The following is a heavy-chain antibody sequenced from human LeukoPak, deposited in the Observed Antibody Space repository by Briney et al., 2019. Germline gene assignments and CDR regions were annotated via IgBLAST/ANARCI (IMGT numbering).Heavy chain of an antibody. CDR2: ISYDGSNK. J-gene: IGHJ4*02. CDR1: GFTFSSYG. Sequence: GSLRLSCAASGFTFSSYGMHWVRQAPGKGLEWVAVISYDGSNKYYADSVKGRFTISRDNSKNTLYLQMNSLRAEDTAVYYCAKDAIHSSGWYWFDYWVQGTLVTVSS. D-gene: IGHD6-19*01. V-gene: IGHV3-30*18. CDR3: AKDAIHSSGWYWFDY.